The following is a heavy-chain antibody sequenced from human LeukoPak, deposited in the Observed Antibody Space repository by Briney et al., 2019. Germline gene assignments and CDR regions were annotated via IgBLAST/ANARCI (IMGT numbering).Heavy chain of an antibody. CDR2: IYYSGST. J-gene: IGHJ4*02. CDR1: GGSISSSSYY. D-gene: IGHD6-19*01. Sequence: PSETLSLTCTVSGGSISSSSYYWGWIRQPPGKGLEWIGSIYYSGSTYYNPSLKSRVTISADTSKNQFSLKLSSVTAADTAVYYCASQYFGYSSGWYGLFDYWGQGTLVTVSS. V-gene: IGHV4-39*01. CDR3: ASQYFGYSSGWYGLFDY.